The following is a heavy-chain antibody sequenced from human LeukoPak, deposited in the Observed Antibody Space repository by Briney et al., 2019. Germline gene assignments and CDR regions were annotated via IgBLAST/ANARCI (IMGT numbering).Heavy chain of an antibody. D-gene: IGHD3-10*01. J-gene: IGHJ6*02. V-gene: IGHV4-34*01. Sequence: SETLSLTCAVYGGSFSGYYWSWIRQPPGKGLEWIGEINHSGSTNYNPSLKSRVTISVDTSKDQFSLKLSSVTAADTAVYYCARGWFGEYGMDVWGQGTTVTVSS. CDR3: ARGWFGEYGMDV. CDR2: INHSGST. CDR1: GGSFSGYY.